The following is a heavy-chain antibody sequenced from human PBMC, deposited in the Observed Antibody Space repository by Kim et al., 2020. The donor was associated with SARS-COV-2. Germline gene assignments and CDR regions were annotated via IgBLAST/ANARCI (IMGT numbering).Heavy chain of an antibody. CDR3: ARDWGSFEWDLQRSYFDP. CDR1: GYTFRSYG. J-gene: IGHJ5*02. Sequence: ASVKVSCKASGYTFRSYGINWVRQAPGQGLEWMGWISTYNGNTMYAQNLRGRVTMTTDTSTSTVYMELRSLRSDDTAVYYCARDWGSFEWDLQRSYFDPWGQGTLVTVSS. CDR2: ISTYNGNT. D-gene: IGHD1-26*01. V-gene: IGHV1-18*01.